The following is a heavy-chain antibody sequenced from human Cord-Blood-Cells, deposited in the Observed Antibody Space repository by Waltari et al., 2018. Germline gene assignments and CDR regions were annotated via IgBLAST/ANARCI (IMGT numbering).Heavy chain of an antibody. CDR1: GGSISSGGYY. CDR2: IYYSGST. J-gene: IGHJ4*02. Sequence: QVQLQESGPGLVKPSQPLSLTCTVSGGSISSGGYYWSWIRPHPGKGLEWIGYIYYSGSTYYNPSLKSRVTISVDTSKNQFSLKLSSVTAADTAVYYCARAPDYGDYLGSAIDYWGQGTLVTVSS. CDR3: ARAPDYGDYLGSAIDY. V-gene: IGHV4-31*03. D-gene: IGHD4-17*01.